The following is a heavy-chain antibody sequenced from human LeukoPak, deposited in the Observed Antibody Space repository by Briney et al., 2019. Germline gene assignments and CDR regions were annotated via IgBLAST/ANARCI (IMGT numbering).Heavy chain of an antibody. D-gene: IGHD4-17*01. J-gene: IGHJ4*02. Sequence: PGGSLRLSCAASGSIFSSYWMHWVRQAPGKGLVWVSRINSDGSSTTSADSVRGRFTISRDNAKNTLYLQMNSLRAEDTAVYYCAKGGATVIDYWGQGTLVTVSS. CDR2: INSDGSST. CDR1: GSIFSSYW. CDR3: AKGGATVIDY. V-gene: IGHV3-74*01.